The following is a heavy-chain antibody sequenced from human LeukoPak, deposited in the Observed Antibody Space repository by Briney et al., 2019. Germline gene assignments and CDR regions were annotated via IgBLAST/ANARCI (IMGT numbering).Heavy chain of an antibody. J-gene: IGHJ5*02. CDR1: GYTFTSYD. CDR2: MNPNSGNT. CDR3: ARGPFGPQITVRSTWFDP. D-gene: IGHD1-20*01. V-gene: IGHV1-8*01. Sequence: ASVKVSCKASGYTFTSYDINWVRQAAGQGLEWMGWMNPNSGNTGYAQKFQGRVTMTRNTSISTAYMELSSLRSEDTAVYYCARGPFGPQITVRSTWFDPWGQGTLVTVSS.